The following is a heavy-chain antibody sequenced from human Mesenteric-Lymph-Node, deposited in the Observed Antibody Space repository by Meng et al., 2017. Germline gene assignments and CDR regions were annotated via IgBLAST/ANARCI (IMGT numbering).Heavy chain of an antibody. J-gene: IGHJ4*02. CDR3: ARVGVVTAPY. Sequence: ASVKVSCKASGYTFSDYGISWVRQAPGQGLEWMGWMNPNSGNTGYAQKFQGRVTMTRNTSISTAYMELSSLRSEDTAVYYCARVGVVTAPYWGQGTLVTVSS. D-gene: IGHD2-21*02. CDR2: MNPNSGNT. CDR1: GYTFSDYG. V-gene: IGHV1-8*01.